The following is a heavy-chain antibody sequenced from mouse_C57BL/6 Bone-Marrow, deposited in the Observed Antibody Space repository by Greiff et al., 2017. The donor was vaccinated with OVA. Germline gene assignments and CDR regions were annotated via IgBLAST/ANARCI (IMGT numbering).Heavy chain of an antibody. CDR1: GYTFTDYE. CDR3: KRGSGNCNALDY. V-gene: IGHV1-15*01. Sequence: VKLQQSGAELVRPGASVTLSCKASGYTFTDYEMHWVKQTPVHGLEWIGAIDPDTGGTAYNQKFKGKAILTADKSSSTAYMELRSLTSEDSAVDYYKRGSGNCNALDYWGQGTSVTVSS. D-gene: IGHD6-1*01. CDR2: IDPDTGGT. J-gene: IGHJ4*01.